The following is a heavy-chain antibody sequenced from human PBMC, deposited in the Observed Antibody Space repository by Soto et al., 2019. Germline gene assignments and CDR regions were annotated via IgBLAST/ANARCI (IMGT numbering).Heavy chain of an antibody. J-gene: IGHJ6*03. CDR3: ARDRKYSSSTRYYYYYYMDV. CDR2: IYSGGST. Sequence: GGSLRLSCAASGFTVSSNYMSWVRQAPGKGLEWVSVIYSGGSTYYADSVKGRFTISRDNSKNTLYLQMNSLRAEDTAVYYCARDRKYSSSTRYYYYYYMDVWGKGTTVTVSS. D-gene: IGHD6-6*01. CDR1: GFTVSSNY. V-gene: IGHV3-66*01.